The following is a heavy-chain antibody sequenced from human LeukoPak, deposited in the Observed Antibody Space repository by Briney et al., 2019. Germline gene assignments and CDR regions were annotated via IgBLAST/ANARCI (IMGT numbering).Heavy chain of an antibody. CDR1: GYSFTSYW. J-gene: IGHJ1*01. CDR3: ARPLSSSWYEGYFQH. V-gene: IGHV5-51*01. Sequence: GESLKISCKGSGYSFTSYWIGWVRQMPGKGLGWMGIIYPGDSDTRYGPSFQGQVTISADKSISTAYLQWSSLKASDTAMYYCARPLSSSWYEGYFQHWGQGTLVTVSS. D-gene: IGHD6-13*01. CDR2: IYPGDSDT.